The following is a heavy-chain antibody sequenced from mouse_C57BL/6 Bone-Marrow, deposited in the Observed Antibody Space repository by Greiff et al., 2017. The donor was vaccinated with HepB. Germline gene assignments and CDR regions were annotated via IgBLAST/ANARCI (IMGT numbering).Heavy chain of an antibody. D-gene: IGHD2-3*01. Sequence: EVKLMESGGGLVQPGGSMKLSCAASGFTFSDAWMDWVRQSPEKGLEWVAEIRNKANNHATYYAESVKGRFTISRDESKSSVYLQMNSLRAEDTGIYYCTSIYDGYYGFAYWGQGTLVTVSA. V-gene: IGHV6-6*01. CDR2: IRNKANNHAT. J-gene: IGHJ3*01. CDR3: TSIYDGYYGFAY. CDR1: GFTFSDAW.